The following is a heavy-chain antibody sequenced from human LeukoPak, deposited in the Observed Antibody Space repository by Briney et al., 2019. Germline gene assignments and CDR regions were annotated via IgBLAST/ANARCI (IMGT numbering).Heavy chain of an antibody. V-gene: IGHV3-53*01. CDR1: GFTVSSNY. D-gene: IGHD1-26*01. Sequence: GGPLRLSCAASGFTVSSNYMSWVRQAPGKGLEWVSVIYSGGSTYYADSVKGRFTISRDNSKNTLYLQMNSLRAEDTAVYYCARLAVGATLSWGQGTLVTVSS. CDR2: IYSGGST. J-gene: IGHJ4*02. CDR3: ARLAVGATLS.